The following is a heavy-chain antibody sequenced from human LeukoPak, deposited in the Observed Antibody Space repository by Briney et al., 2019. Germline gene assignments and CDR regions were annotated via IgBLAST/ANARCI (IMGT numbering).Heavy chain of an antibody. Sequence: SVKVSCKASGGTFSSYAISWVRQAPGQGLEWMGGIIPIFGSANYAQKFQGRVTITTDESTSTAYMELSSLRSEDTAVYYCASYCGGDCYPNHDAFDIWGQGTMVTVSS. J-gene: IGHJ3*02. V-gene: IGHV1-69*05. CDR2: IIPIFGSA. CDR3: ASYCGGDCYPNHDAFDI. CDR1: GGTFSSYA. D-gene: IGHD2-21*02.